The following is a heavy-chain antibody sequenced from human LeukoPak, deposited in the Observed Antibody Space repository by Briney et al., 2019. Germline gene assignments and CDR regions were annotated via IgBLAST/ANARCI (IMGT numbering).Heavy chain of an antibody. Sequence: GGSLRLSCAASGFTFSSYAMSWVRQAPGKGLEWVSAISGSGGSTYYADSVKDWFTISRDNSKNTLYLQMNSLRAEDTAVYYCAKGREVVVAATSVDYWGQGTLVTVSS. J-gene: IGHJ4*02. CDR2: ISGSGGST. V-gene: IGHV3-23*01. D-gene: IGHD2-15*01. CDR3: AKGREVVVAATSVDY. CDR1: GFTFSSYA.